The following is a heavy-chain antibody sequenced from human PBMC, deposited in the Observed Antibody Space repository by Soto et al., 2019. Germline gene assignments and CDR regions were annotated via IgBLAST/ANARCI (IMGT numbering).Heavy chain of an antibody. J-gene: IGHJ6*02. CDR1: GFTFSSYG. V-gene: IGHV3-33*01. Sequence: QVQLVESGGGVVQPGRSLRLSCAASGFTFSSYGMHWVRQAPGKGLEWVAVIWYDGSNKYYADSVKGRFTISRDNSKNTLYLQMNSLRAEDTAVYYCVSALAAADYYYGMDVWGQGTTVTVSS. D-gene: IGHD6-13*01. CDR2: IWYDGSNK. CDR3: VSALAAADYYYGMDV.